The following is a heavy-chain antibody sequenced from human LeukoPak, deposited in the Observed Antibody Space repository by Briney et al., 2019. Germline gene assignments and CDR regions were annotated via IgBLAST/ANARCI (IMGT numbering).Heavy chain of an antibody. Sequence: GASVKVSCKASGYTFTGYYMHWVRQAPGQGLEWMGWINPNSGGTNYAQKFQGRVTMTRDTSISTAYMELSRLRSDDTAVYYCARNGLADYYDSSGYYNAFDIWGQGTMVTVSS. D-gene: IGHD3-22*01. CDR3: ARNGLADYYDSSGYYNAFDI. J-gene: IGHJ3*02. CDR1: GYTFTGYY. V-gene: IGHV1-2*02. CDR2: INPNSGGT.